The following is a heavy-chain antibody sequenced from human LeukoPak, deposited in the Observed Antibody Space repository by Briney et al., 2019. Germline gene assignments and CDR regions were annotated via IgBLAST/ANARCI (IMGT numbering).Heavy chain of an antibody. D-gene: IGHD2-2*01. CDR3: ARGHYALNWFDP. J-gene: IGHJ5*02. CDR1: GFTFDDYG. CDR2: INWNGGST. Sequence: PGGSLRLSCAASGFTFDDYGMSWVRQAPGKGLEWVFGINWNGGSTGYADSVKGRFTISRDNAKNSLYLQMNSLRAEDTALYYCARGHYALNWFDPWGQGTLVTVSS. V-gene: IGHV3-20*04.